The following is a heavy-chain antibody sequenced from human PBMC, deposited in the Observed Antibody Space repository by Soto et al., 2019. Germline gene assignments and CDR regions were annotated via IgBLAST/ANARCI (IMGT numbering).Heavy chain of an antibody. CDR3: ARVGESRDYVWGSYRYAFDI. J-gene: IGHJ3*02. CDR2: INHSGST. D-gene: IGHD3-16*02. CDR1: GGSFSGYY. Sequence: SETLSLTCAVYGGSFSGYYWSWIRQPPGKGLEWVGEINHSGSTNYNPSLKSRVTISVDTSKNQFSLNLSSVTAADTAVYYCARVGESRDYVWGSYRYAFDIWGQGTMVTVSS. V-gene: IGHV4-34*01.